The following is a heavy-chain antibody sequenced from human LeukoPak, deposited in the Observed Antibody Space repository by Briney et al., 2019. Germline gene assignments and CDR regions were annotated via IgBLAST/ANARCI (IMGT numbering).Heavy chain of an antibody. CDR3: ARTNYGDYNWFDP. V-gene: IGHV4-61*01. J-gene: IGHJ5*02. CDR1: GGSVSSGSYY. Sequence: SETLSLTCTVTGGSVSSGSYYWSWIRQPPGQGLEWIGYIYYSGSTKYNPSLKSRVTMSVDTSKNQFSLKVTSVTAADTAVYYCARTNYGDYNWFDPWGHGTLVTVSS. CDR2: IYYSGST. D-gene: IGHD4-17*01.